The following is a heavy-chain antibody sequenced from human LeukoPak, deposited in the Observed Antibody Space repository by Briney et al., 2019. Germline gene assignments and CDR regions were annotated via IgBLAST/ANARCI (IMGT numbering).Heavy chain of an antibody. V-gene: IGHV3-30-3*01. Sequence: GRSLRLSCAVSGFTFSSYAMHWVRQAPGKGLERVAVISYDGSNKYYADSVKGRFTISRDNSKNTLYLQMNSLRAEDTAVYYCARDPDSSGYYAYYFDYWGQGTLVTVSS. CDR1: GFTFSSYA. CDR3: ARDPDSSGYYAYYFDY. CDR2: ISYDGSNK. D-gene: IGHD3-22*01. J-gene: IGHJ4*02.